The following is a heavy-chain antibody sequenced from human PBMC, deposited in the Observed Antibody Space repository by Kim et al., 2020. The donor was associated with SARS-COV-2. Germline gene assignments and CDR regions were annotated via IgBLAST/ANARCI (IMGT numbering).Heavy chain of an antibody. J-gene: IGHJ4*02. V-gene: IGHV4-38-2*02. CDR1: GYSISSNYY. Sequence: SETLSLTCTVSGYSISSNYYWGWIRQPPGKGLDWIGSIFHSGSTYYHPSLKSRVTISIDTSKNQFSLKLSSVTAADTAGYYCSRGGNILWEYYFDYWGQGILVTVSS. D-gene: IGHD3-16*01. CDR2: IFHSGST. CDR3: SRGGNILWEYYFDY.